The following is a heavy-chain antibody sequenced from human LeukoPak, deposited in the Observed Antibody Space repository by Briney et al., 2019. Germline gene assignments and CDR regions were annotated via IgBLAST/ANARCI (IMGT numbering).Heavy chain of an antibody. CDR1: GGSFSGYY. J-gene: IGHJ6*02. V-gene: IGHV4-34*01. Sequence: PSETLSLTCAVYGGSFSGYYWSWIRQPPGKGLEWIGEIYHSGSTNYNPSLKSRVTISVDKSKNQFSLKLSSVTAADTAVYYCARDGIHCSSTSCPQGYYYGMDVWGQGTTVTVSS. CDR2: IYHSGST. CDR3: ARDGIHCSSTSCPQGYYYGMDV. D-gene: IGHD2-2*01.